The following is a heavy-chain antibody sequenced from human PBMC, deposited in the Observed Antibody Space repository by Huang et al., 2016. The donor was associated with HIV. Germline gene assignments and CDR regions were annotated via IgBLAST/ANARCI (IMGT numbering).Heavy chain of an antibody. CDR1: GFSISSYW. J-gene: IGHJ4*02. Sequence: EVQLVESGGGLVQPGGSLRLSCAASGFSISSYWMHWVRQAPGKGWVWVSRINSDGSSTRYADSVKGRFTISRDNAKNTLYLQMNSLRAEETAVYYCARDPRIQSWLNFFDYWGQGTLVSVSS. CDR3: ARDPRIQSWLNFFDY. V-gene: IGHV3-74*01. CDR2: INSDGSST. D-gene: IGHD3-22*01.